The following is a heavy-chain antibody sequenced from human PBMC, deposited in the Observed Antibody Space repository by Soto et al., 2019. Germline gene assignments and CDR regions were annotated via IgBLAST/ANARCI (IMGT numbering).Heavy chain of an antibody. CDR2: MNPNRANT. CDR1: GYTFTSYD. CDR3: ARLPDGYYYYGMDV. Sequence: QVQLGQSGAQVKKPGASVKASCKASGYTFTSYDINWVRQATGQGLEWMGWMNPNRANTGYAPKFQGRVTMTRNTSISTAYMELSSLRSEDTAVYYCARLPDGYYYYGMDVWGQGTTVTVSS. J-gene: IGHJ6*01. V-gene: IGHV1-8*01.